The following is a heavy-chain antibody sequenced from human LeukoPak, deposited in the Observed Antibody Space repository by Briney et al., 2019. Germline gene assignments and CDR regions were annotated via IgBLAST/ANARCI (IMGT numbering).Heavy chain of an antibody. CDR2: IIPIFGIA. CDR3: ARPQPYSSGNNWFDP. D-gene: IGHD6-25*01. J-gene: IGHJ5*02. Sequence: ASVKVSCKASGGTFSSYAISWVRQAPRQGLEWMGRIIPIFGIANYAQKFQGRVTITADKSTSTAYMELSSLRSEDTAVYYCARPQPYSSGNNWFDPWGQGTLVTVSS. V-gene: IGHV1-69*04. CDR1: GGTFSSYA.